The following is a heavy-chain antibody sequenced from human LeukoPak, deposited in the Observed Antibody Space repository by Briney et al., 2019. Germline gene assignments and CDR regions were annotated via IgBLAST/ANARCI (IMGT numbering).Heavy chain of an antibody. CDR2: MNPNSGNT. Sequence: ASVKVSCKASGYTFTSYDINWVRQATGQGLEWMGWMNPNSGNTGYAQKFQGRVTMTRNTSISTAYMELSSLRSEDTAVYYCARGPRHRSCSGGSCYSRAYFDYWGQGTLVTVSS. CDR1: GYTFTSYD. CDR3: ARGPRHRSCSGGSCYSRAYFDY. V-gene: IGHV1-8*01. D-gene: IGHD2-15*01. J-gene: IGHJ4*02.